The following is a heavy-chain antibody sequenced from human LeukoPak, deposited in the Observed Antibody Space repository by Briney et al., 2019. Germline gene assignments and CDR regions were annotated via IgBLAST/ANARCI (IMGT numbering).Heavy chain of an antibody. V-gene: IGHV3-48*01. CDR2: ISTSSSTI. J-gene: IGHJ3*02. D-gene: IGHD3-16*02. CDR3: ARVIMITFGGVIGSLEVDAFDI. CDR1: GFTFSSYS. Sequence: GGSLRLSCAASGFTFSSYSMNWVRQAPGKGLEWVSYISTSSSTIYYADSVKGRFTISRDNAKNSLYLQMNSLRAEDTAVYYCARVIMITFGGVIGSLEVDAFDIWGQGTMVTVSS.